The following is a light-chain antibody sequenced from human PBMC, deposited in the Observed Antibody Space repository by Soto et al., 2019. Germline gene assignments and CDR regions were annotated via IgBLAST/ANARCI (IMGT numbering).Light chain of an antibody. CDR2: EAS. J-gene: IGKJ1*01. V-gene: IGKV1-5*03. Sequence: DIQMTQSPSTLSASVGDRVTITCRASQSINNWLAWYQQKPGKAPKLLLYEASGLESGVPSRFSCSGSGTEFTLTVSSLQPNDFATYYCQHYNSYSPAFGQGTKVEIK. CDR3: QHYNSYSPA. CDR1: QSINNW.